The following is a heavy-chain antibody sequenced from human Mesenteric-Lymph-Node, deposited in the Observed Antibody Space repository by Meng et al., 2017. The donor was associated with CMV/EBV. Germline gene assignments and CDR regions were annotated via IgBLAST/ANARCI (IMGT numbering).Heavy chain of an antibody. V-gene: IGHV3-21*01. CDR1: GFTFHSYS. CDR2: INFSSDYI. Sequence: GESLKISCAASGFTFHSYSMSWVRQAPGKGLEWVSSINFSSDYIYYSDSVKGRFTISRDNARNALYLQMNSLRVEDTAVYYCARVGGPPPRYNYAGCYFDYWGRGTLVTVSS. J-gene: IGHJ4*02. D-gene: IGHD5-18*01. CDR3: ARVGGPPPRYNYAGCYFDY.